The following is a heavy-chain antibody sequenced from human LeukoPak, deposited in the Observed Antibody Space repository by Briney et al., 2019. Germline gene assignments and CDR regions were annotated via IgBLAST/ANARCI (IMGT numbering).Heavy chain of an antibody. D-gene: IGHD1-7*01. CDR1: GGSISSYY. CDR3: ARGTMSITGTLVDYFDY. CDR2: IYTSGST. Sequence: PSETLSLTCTVSGGSISSYYWSWIRQPAGKGLEWIGRIYTSGSTNYNPSLKSRVTMSVDTSKNQFSLKLSSVTAADTAVYYCARGTMSITGTLVDYFDYWGQGTLVTVSS. J-gene: IGHJ4*02. V-gene: IGHV4-4*07.